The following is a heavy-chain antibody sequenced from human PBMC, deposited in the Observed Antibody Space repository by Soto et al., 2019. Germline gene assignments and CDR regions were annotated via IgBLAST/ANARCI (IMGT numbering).Heavy chain of an antibody. Sequence: GGSLRLSCAASGFSFTRYGFHWVRQAPGKGLEWVAAIWHDGSKEYYVESVKGRFTISRDNAKNSVSLQTNSLRAEDTAVYYCAREYTAWPLAYGLDVWGQGTTVTVSS. CDR3: AREYTAWPLAYGLDV. CDR1: GFSFTRYG. CDR2: IWHDGSKE. J-gene: IGHJ6*02. D-gene: IGHD2-2*02. V-gene: IGHV3-33*01.